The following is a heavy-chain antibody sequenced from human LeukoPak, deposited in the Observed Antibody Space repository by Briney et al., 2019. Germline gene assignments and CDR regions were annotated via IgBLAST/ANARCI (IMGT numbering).Heavy chain of an antibody. D-gene: IGHD3-9*01. J-gene: IGHJ4*02. CDR1: GFTFSSQW. Sequence: PGGSLRLSCAASGFTFSSQWMSWVRQAPGKGLEWVAIINQAGTGKYYVDSVKGRFTISRDNAENSLYLQMNSLRAEDTAVYYCASFLMGDLRYFDWPLGPDYWGQGTLVTVSS. CDR3: ASFLMGDLRYFDWPLGPDY. CDR2: INQAGTGK. V-gene: IGHV3-7*01.